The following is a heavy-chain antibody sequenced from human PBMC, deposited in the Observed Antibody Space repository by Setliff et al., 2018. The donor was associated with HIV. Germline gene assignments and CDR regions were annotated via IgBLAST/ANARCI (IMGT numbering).Heavy chain of an antibody. J-gene: IGHJ4*02. V-gene: IGHV3-20*04. CDR3: ARPNYYDSSGSFDY. CDR2: INWKGGGI. D-gene: IGHD3-22*01. Sequence: GGSLRLPCAASGFTFSNHWMYWVRQVPGKGLVWVSGINWKGGGIGYVDSVKGRFTISRDNAKNFLYLQMNSLRAEDTALYYCARPNYYDSSGSFDYWGQGTLVTVSS. CDR1: GFTFSNHW.